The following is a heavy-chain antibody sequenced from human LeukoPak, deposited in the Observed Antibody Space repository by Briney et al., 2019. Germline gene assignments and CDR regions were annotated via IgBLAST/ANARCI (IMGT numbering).Heavy chain of an antibody. D-gene: IGHD1-26*01. CDR2: ISSNGGST. V-gene: IGHV3-64*01. CDR1: GFTFSSHT. Sequence: GGSLRLSCAASGFTFSSHTMHWVRRAPGKGLEYVSAISSNGGSTYYANSVKGRFTISRDNSKNTVYLQMGSLRTEDMAVYYCARVRSGSYYGLDYWGQGTLVTVSS. J-gene: IGHJ4*02. CDR3: ARVRSGSYYGLDY.